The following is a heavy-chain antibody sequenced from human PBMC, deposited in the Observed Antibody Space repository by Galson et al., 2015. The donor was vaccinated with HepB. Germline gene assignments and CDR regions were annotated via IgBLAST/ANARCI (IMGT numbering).Heavy chain of an antibody. V-gene: IGHV3-15*01. CDR2: IKSKTDGETT. Sequence: SLRLSCAASGFPFNNDWMTWVRQAPGMGLEWVGRIKSKTDGETTDYAAPVKGRFTISRDDSKNRLYLQMNSLKTEDTAVYYCTTDVYYSTYWSWLDPWGQGTLVTVSS. J-gene: IGHJ5*02. D-gene: IGHD2-8*02. CDR1: GFPFNNDW. CDR3: TTDVYYSTYWSWLDP.